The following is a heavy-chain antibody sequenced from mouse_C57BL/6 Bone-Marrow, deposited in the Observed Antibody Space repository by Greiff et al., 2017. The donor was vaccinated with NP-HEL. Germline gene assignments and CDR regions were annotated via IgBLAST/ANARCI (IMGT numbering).Heavy chain of an antibody. CDR1: GFTFSSYA. J-gene: IGHJ3*01. D-gene: IGHD1-1*01. V-gene: IGHV5-4*01. CDR3: ARDYLYYYGSSLAWFAY. CDR2: ISDGGSYT. Sequence: EVQLVESGGGLVKPGGSLKLSCAASGFTFSSYAMSWVRQTPEKRLEWVATISDGGSYTYYPDNVKGRFTISRDNAKNNLYLQMSHLKSEDTAMYYCARDYLYYYGSSLAWFAYWGQGTLVTVSA.